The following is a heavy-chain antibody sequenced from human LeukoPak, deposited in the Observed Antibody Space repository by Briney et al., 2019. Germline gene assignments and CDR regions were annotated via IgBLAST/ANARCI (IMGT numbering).Heavy chain of an antibody. CDR1: GYTFTSYD. Sequence: GASVKVSCKASGYTFTSYDINWMRQATGQGLEWLGWMNPNSGNTGYAQNFQGRVTMTRDTSISTAYMELSSLRSEDTAVYYCARDIHGAGNYNTNWFDPWGQGTLVTVSS. CDR3: ARDIHGAGNYNTNWFDP. J-gene: IGHJ5*02. D-gene: IGHD3-10*01. V-gene: IGHV1-8*02. CDR2: MNPNSGNT.